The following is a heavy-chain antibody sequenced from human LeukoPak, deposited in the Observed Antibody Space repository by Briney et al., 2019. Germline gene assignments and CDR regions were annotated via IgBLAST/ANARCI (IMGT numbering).Heavy chain of an antibody. CDR1: GGSISSSSYY. V-gene: IGHV4-39*07. Sequence: SETLSLTCTVSGGSISSSSYYWGWIRQPPGKGLEWIGSIYYSGSTYYNPSLKSRVTISVDTSKNQFSLKLSSVTAADTAVYYCARGLFSGSYTDYWGQGTLVTVSS. J-gene: IGHJ4*02. CDR2: IYYSGST. CDR3: ARGLFSGSYTDY. D-gene: IGHD1-26*01.